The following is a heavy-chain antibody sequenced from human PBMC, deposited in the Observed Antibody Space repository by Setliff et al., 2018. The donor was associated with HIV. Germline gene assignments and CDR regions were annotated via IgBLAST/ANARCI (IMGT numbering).Heavy chain of an antibody. CDR2: ISSSSSYI. CDR3: VRDQGYDSDLYKFYFDS. CDR1: GFTFSSYS. Sequence: GGSLRLSCAASGFTFSSYSMNWVRQAPGKGLEWVSSISSSSSYIYYADSVKGRFTISRDNAKNSLYLQMNSLRVEEDTALYYCVRDQGYDSDLYKFYFDSWGRGTLVTVSS. V-gene: IGHV3-21*04. D-gene: IGHD5-12*01. J-gene: IGHJ4*02.